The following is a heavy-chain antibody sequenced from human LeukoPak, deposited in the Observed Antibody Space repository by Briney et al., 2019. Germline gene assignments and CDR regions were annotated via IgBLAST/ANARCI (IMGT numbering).Heavy chain of an antibody. D-gene: IGHD3-22*01. CDR2: IIPILGIV. J-gene: IGHJ4*02. CDR1: GGTFSNYA. V-gene: IGHV1-69*04. Sequence: SVKVSCKASGGTFSNYAISWVRQAPGQGLEWMGRIIPILGIVKYAQKFQGRVTLTADKSRSTAYMELSSLRSEDTAVYYCARDAHYDSSGYYGYWGQGTLVTVSS. CDR3: ARDAHYDSSGYYGY.